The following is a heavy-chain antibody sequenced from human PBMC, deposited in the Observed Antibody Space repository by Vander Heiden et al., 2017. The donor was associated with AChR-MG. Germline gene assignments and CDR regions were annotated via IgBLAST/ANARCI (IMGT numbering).Heavy chain of an antibody. CDR1: GGSISSYY. V-gene: IGHV4-59*08. J-gene: IGHJ4*02. CDR3: ARHGDGSGSYSSYSRFDY. CDR2: IYYSGST. Sequence: QVQLQESGPGLVKPSETLSLTCTVSGGSISSYYWSWNRQPPGKGLEWIGYIYYSGSTNYNPSLKSRVTISVDTSKNQFSLKLSSVTAADTAVYYCARHGDGSGSYSSYSRFDYWGQGTLVTVSS. D-gene: IGHD3-10*01.